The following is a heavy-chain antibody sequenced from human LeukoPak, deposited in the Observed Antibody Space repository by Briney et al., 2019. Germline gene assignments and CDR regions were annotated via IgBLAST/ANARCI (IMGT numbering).Heavy chain of an antibody. J-gene: IGHJ4*02. CDR3: ARVRGYCSSTICYRYYFDY. CDR2: IYHSGST. V-gene: IGHV4-38-2*02. D-gene: IGHD2-2*01. Sequence: SETLSLTCTVAGYSISSGYYWGWIRQPPGKGLEWIGTIYHSGSTYYNPSLKSRVTISVDTSKNQFSLKLTSVTAADTAVYYCARVRGYCSSTICYRYYFDYWGQGTLVTVSS. CDR1: GYSISSGYY.